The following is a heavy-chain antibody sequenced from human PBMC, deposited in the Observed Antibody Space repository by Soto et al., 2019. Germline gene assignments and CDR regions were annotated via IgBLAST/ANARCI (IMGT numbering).Heavy chain of an antibody. D-gene: IGHD2-15*01. V-gene: IGHV3-73*01. J-gene: IGHJ4*02. Sequence: GGSLRLSCAASGFRFSGSDMHWVRQASGEGLEWVGRIKTKAESYATGLAASVKGRFSISRDDSKNTAYLEMNSLKTEDTAVYYCTRRDCTGGNCYSDFDYWGQGALVTVSS. CDR3: TRRDCTGGNCYSDFDY. CDR2: IKTKAESYAT. CDR1: GFRFSGSD.